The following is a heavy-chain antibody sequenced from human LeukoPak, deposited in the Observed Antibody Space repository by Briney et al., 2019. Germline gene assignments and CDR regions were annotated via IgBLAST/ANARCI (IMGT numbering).Heavy chain of an antibody. Sequence: KPSETLSLTCAVYGVSFSGYYWSWIRQPPGKGLEWIGEINHSGSTNYNPSLKSRVAISVDTSKNQFSLKLSSVTAADTAVYYCASSSTGEAPESNWFDPWGQGTLVTVSS. CDR2: INHSGST. CDR3: ASSSTGEAPESNWFDP. D-gene: IGHD4-11*01. V-gene: IGHV4-34*01. J-gene: IGHJ5*02. CDR1: GVSFSGYY.